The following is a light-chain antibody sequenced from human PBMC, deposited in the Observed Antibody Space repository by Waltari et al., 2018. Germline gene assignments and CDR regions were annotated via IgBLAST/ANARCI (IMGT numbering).Light chain of an antibody. CDR3: SSYAGSNNVI. CDR1: SSDVGSYNY. J-gene: IGLJ2*01. CDR2: EVP. V-gene: IGLV2-8*01. Sequence: QSALTQPPSASGSRGQPVTISCTGTSSDVGSYNYVSWYQQHPGKAPKLMIYEVPKRPSGVPYRFSGSKSGNTASLTVSGLQAEDEADYYCSSYAGSNNVIFGGGTRLTVL.